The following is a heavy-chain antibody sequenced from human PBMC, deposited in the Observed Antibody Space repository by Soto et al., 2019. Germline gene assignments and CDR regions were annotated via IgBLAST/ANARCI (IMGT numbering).Heavy chain of an antibody. J-gene: IGHJ3*02. Sequence: GGSLRLSCAASGFTFSDYYMSWIRQAPGKGLEWVSYISSSSSYTNYADSVKGRFTISRDNAKNSLYLQMNSLRAEDTAVYYCARDPPYYDSSGYVAAFDIWGQGTMVPVSS. CDR2: ISSSSSYT. CDR3: ARDPPYYDSSGYVAAFDI. CDR1: GFTFSDYY. V-gene: IGHV3-11*06. D-gene: IGHD3-22*01.